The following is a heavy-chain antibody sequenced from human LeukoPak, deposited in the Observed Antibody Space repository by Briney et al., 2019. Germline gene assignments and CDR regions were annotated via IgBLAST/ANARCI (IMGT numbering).Heavy chain of an antibody. J-gene: IGHJ4*02. CDR3: ARGTEGLDY. V-gene: IGHV3-30*03. CDR1: GFTFSSYD. CDR2: ISSDGSNK. Sequence: SLRLSCAASGFTFSSYDIHWVRQAPGKGLEWVAVISSDGSNKYYADSVKGRFTISRDNTKNTLYLQMTGLRAEDTAVYYCARGTEGLDYWGQGTLVTVSS.